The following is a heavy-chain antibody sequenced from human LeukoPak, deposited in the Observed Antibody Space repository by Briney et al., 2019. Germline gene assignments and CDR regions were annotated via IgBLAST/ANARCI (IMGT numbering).Heavy chain of an antibody. J-gene: IGHJ5*02. V-gene: IGHV1-18*01. CDR3: ARVGYYDSSGSDPNWFDP. CDR1: GYTFTSYG. D-gene: IGHD3-22*01. CDR2: ISAYNGNT. Sequence: ASVKVSCKASGYTFTSYGISWVRQAPGQGLEWMGWISAYNGNTNYAQKLQGRVTMTTDTSTSTAYMELRSLRSEDTAVYYCARVGYYDSSGSDPNWFDPWGQGTLVTVSS.